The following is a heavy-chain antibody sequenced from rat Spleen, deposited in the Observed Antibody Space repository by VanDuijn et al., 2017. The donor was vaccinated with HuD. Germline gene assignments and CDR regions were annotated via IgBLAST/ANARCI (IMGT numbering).Heavy chain of an antibody. CDR1: GFAFSDHY. V-gene: IGHV5-29*01. CDR3: ARQGISMMIVDY. CDR2: IRYDGSGT. J-gene: IGHJ2*01. Sequence: EVQLVESDGGLVQPGRSLKLSCSASGFAFSDHYMAWVRQAPTEGLEWVVTIRYDGSGTYYRDSVKGRFTISRDNAKTTLYLQMDSLRSEDTATYYCARQGISMMIVDYWGQGVMVTVSS. D-gene: IGHD1-12*01.